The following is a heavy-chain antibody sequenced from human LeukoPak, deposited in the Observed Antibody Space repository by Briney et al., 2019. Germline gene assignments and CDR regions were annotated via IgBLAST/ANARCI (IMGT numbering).Heavy chain of an antibody. CDR2: ISAYNGNT. CDR3: AREFRGGYCSSTSCYTYNWFDP. Sequence: ASVKVSCKASGYTFTSYGISWVRQAPGQGLEWMGWISAYNGNTNYAQNLQGRVTMTTDTSTSTAYMELRSLRSDDTAVYYCAREFRGGYCSSTSCYTYNWFDPWGQGTLVTVSS. D-gene: IGHD2-2*02. V-gene: IGHV1-18*01. CDR1: GYTFTSYG. J-gene: IGHJ5*02.